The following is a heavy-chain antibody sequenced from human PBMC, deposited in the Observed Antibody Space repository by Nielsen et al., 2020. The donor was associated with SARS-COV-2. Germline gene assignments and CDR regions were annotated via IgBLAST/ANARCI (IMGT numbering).Heavy chain of an antibody. CDR1: GFTFSSYA. V-gene: IGHV3-30-3*01. D-gene: IGHD2-2*01. Sequence: GGSLRLSCAASGFTFSSYAMHWVRQAPGKGLEWVAVISYGGSNKYYADSVKGRFTISRDNSKNTLYLQMNSLKTEDTAVYYCTTPSLCSSTSCYIPGYFDYWGQGTLVTVSS. J-gene: IGHJ4*02. CDR3: TTPSLCSSTSCYIPGYFDY. CDR2: ISYGGSNK.